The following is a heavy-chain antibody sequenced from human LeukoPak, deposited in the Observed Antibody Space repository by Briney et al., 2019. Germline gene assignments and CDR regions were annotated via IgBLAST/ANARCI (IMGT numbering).Heavy chain of an antibody. D-gene: IGHD3-22*01. CDR2: VSNGGSST. CDR1: GFDFGTYA. CDR3: ALKDDHYYHFDA. V-gene: IGHV3-23*01. J-gene: IGHJ4*02. Sequence: GGSLRLSCVASGFDFGTYAMSWVRQAPGKGPEWVSTVSNGGSSTYYADSVRGRFTVSRDNSKNTLYLQMNSPRAEDTATYYCALKDDHYYHFDAWGQGTLVTVSS.